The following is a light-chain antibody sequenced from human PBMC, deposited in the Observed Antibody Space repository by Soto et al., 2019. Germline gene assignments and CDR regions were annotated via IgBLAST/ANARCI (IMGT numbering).Light chain of an antibody. CDR1: DSDIGTYIY. J-gene: IGLJ2*01. CDR2: EVN. CDR3: SSYAGVKNFVV. Sequence: QSVLTQPPSASGSPGQSVTISCTGSDSDIGTYIYVSWYQHHPGKGPKLILYEVNKRPSGVPDRFSGSKSGNTASLTVSGLQIEDEADYFCSSYAGVKNFVVFGGGTKLTVL. V-gene: IGLV2-8*01.